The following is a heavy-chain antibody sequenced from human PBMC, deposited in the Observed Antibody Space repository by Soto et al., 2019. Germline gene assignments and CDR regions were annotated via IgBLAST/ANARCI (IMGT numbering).Heavy chain of an antibody. Sequence: GGSLRLSCAASGFTFSSYAMSWVRQAPGKGLEWVSAISGSGGSTYYADSVKGRFTISRDNSKNTLYLQMNSLRAEDTAVYYCANHGHSSGYYLFDYWGQGTLVTVSS. J-gene: IGHJ4*02. D-gene: IGHD3-22*01. V-gene: IGHV3-23*01. CDR1: GFTFSSYA. CDR3: ANHGHSSGYYLFDY. CDR2: ISGSGGST.